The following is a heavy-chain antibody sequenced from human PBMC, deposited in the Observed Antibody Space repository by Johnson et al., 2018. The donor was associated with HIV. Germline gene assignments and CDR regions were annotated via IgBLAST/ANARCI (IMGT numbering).Heavy chain of an antibody. CDR3: VRERGCDGGDCYSLPDAFDI. CDR1: GFTFDDYG. J-gene: IGHJ3*02. D-gene: IGHD2-21*02. CDR2: INWNGGST. Sequence: VQLVESGGVVVQPGGSLRLSCAASGFTFDDYGMSWVRQAPGKGLEWVSGINWNGGSTGYADSVKGRFTISRDNAKTSLYLQMNSLRAEDTALYYCVRERGCDGGDCYSLPDAFDIWGQGTLVTVSS. V-gene: IGHV3-20*04.